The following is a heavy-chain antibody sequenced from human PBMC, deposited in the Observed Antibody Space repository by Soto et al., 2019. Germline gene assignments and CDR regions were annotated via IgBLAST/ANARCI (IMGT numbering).Heavy chain of an antibody. V-gene: IGHV3-9*01. CDR3: VKDNRAERGAFAH. J-gene: IGHJ4*02. D-gene: IGHD1-1*01. CDR2: LSWNGAMV. Sequence: EVYLVESGGGLVQPGRSLRLSCEASGFTFDDYAMHWVRQAPGKGLEWVSGLSWNGAMVGYADSVKGRFTISRDNVKKSLFLQMNSLRREDTALYYCVKDNRAERGAFAHWGQGTLVSVSS. CDR1: GFTFDDYA.